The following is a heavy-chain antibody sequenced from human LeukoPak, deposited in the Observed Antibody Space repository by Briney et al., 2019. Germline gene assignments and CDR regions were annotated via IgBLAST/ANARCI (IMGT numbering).Heavy chain of an antibody. CDR3: ARAPIYGDYLNDY. CDR2: IIPIFGTA. CDR1: GGTFSSYA. D-gene: IGHD4-17*01. J-gene: IGHJ4*02. Sequence: RASVKVSCKASGGTFSSYAISWVRQAPGQGLEWMGGIIPIFGTANYAQKFQGRVTITADESTSTAYMELSSLRSEDTAVYYCARAPIYGDYLNDYWGQGTLVTVSS. V-gene: IGHV1-69*13.